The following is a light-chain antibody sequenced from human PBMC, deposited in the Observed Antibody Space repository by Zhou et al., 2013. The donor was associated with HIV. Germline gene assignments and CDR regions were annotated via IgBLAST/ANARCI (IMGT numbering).Light chain of an antibody. V-gene: IGKV3-20*01. J-gene: IGKJ1*01. Sequence: EIVLTQSPGTLSLSPGERATLSCRASQSVSSSYLAWYQQKPGQAPRLLIYGTSNRATGIPDRFSGSGSGTDFTLTISRLEPEDFAVYYCHQYGSSPWTFGQGTKVEI. CDR2: GTS. CDR1: QSVSSSY. CDR3: HQYGSSPWT.